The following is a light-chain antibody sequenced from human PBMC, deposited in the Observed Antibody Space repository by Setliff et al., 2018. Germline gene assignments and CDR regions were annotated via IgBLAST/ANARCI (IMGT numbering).Light chain of an antibody. V-gene: IGLV1-44*01. CDR3: EAWDDSLNGYV. CDR1: TSNIGSNP. CDR2: SNN. J-gene: IGLJ1*01. Sequence: QSVLTQPPSASGTPGQRITISCSGGTSNIGSNPVNWYQQLPGTAPKLLIYSNNQRPSGVPDRFSGSKSGNSASLAVSGLQSEDEADFYCEAWDDSLNGYVFGSGTKVTVL.